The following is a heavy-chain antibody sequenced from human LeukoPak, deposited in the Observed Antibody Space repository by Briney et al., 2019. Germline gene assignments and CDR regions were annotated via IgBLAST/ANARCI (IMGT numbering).Heavy chain of an antibody. J-gene: IGHJ3*02. V-gene: IGHV3-74*01. CDR2: ISTDGGST. CDR1: GFTFSSYW. D-gene: IGHD6-6*01. Sequence: GGSLRLTCAASGFTFSSYWMHWVRQAPGRGLVWVSRISTDGGSTNSADSVKGRFTISRDNAKNTLYLQMNSLRAEDTAVYYCVREYSSSSGRAFDIWGQGTMVTVSP. CDR3: VREYSSSSGRAFDI.